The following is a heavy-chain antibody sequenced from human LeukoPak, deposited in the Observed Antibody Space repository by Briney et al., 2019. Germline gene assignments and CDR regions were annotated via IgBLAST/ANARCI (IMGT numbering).Heavy chain of an antibody. CDR1: GGSFSGYY. J-gene: IGHJ6*03. CDR2: INHSGST. CDR3: ARGRWHNRYYYYYYMDV. Sequence: SETLSLTCAVYGGSFSGYYWSWIRQPPGKGLEWIGEINHSGSTNYNPSLKSRVTISVDTSKNQFSLKLSSVTAADTAVYYCARGRWHNRYYYYYYMDVWGKGTMVTVSS. V-gene: IGHV4-34*01. D-gene: IGHD5-24*01.